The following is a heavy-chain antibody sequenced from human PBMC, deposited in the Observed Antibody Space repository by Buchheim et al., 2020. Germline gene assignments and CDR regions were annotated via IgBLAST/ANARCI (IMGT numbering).Heavy chain of an antibody. Sequence: QLQLQESGPGLVKPSETLSLTCTVSGGSISTSRDYWGWIRQPPGKGLELIGTIYYSGSSYYSPSLKSRVTISVDRSKNQFSLKLSSVTAADTAVYYCASAFYYGSGTRWFDPWGPGTL. J-gene: IGHJ5*02. D-gene: IGHD3-10*01. CDR3: ASAFYYGSGTRWFDP. CDR1: GGSISTSRDY. CDR2: IYYSGSS. V-gene: IGHV4-39*01.